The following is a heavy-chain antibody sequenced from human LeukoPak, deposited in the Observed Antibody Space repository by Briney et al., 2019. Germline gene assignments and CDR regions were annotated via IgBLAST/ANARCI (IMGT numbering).Heavy chain of an antibody. D-gene: IGHD3-9*01. CDR2: IYYSGST. CDR3: ARGPFTHYDILTGYSAYYFDY. Sequence: PSETLSLTCTVSGGSISSYYWSWIRQPPGKGLEWIGYIYYSGSTNYNPSLKSRVTISVDTSKNQFSLKLSSVTAADTAVYYCARGPFTHYDILTGYSAYYFDYWAQGTLVTVSS. V-gene: IGHV4-59*12. CDR1: GGSISSYY. J-gene: IGHJ4*02.